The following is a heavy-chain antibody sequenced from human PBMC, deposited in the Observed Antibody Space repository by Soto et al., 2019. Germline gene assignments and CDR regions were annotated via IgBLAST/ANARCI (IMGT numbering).Heavy chain of an antibody. CDR3: AKDQTREYCTNGVCYNFDY. CDR1: GFTFSSYA. J-gene: IGHJ4*02. Sequence: EVQLLESGGGLVQPGGSLRLSCAASGFTFSSYAMSWVRQAPGKGLEWVSAISGSGGSTYYADSVKGRFTISRDNSKNTLYLQMNSLRAEDTAVYYCAKDQTREYCTNGVCYNFDYWGQGTLVTVSS. V-gene: IGHV3-23*01. D-gene: IGHD2-8*01. CDR2: ISGSGGST.